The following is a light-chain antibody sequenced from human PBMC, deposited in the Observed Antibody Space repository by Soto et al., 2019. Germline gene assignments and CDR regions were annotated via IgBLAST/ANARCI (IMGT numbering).Light chain of an antibody. CDR3: QQYHSYPST. V-gene: IGKV1-5*01. CDR2: DAS. CDR1: QHINTW. Sequence: DIQMTQSPYTLSASVGDRVTITCRASQHINTWLAWYQQKSGKAPKLLMYDASSLESGVPSRFSGSSSGTEFTLTISSVQPGDFATYYCQQYHSYPSTFGQGTKLEIK. J-gene: IGKJ2*01.